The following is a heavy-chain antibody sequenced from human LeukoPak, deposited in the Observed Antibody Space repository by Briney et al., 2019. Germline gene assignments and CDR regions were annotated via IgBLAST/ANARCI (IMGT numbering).Heavy chain of an antibody. D-gene: IGHD6-13*01. Sequence: ASVKVSCKASGYTFTSYAMHWVRQAPGQRLEWMGWINAGNGNTKYSQKFQGRVTITRDTSASTAYMELSSLRSEDTAVYYCARGAYSSSWYYYYYYGMDVWGQGTTVTVSS. CDR3: ARGAYSSSWYYYYYYGMDV. J-gene: IGHJ6*02. CDR1: GYTFTSYA. V-gene: IGHV1-3*01. CDR2: INAGNGNT.